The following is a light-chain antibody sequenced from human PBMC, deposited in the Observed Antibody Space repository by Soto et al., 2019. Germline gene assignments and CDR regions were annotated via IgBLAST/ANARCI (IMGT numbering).Light chain of an antibody. CDR2: GAS. CDR3: QPYGTSPQT. Sequence: EIVLTQSPGPLSLSPGERATLSCRASQSVSSSYLAWYQQKPGQAPRLLIYGASSRATGIPDRFTGSGSGTDFTLAISRLEPEDLAVYYCQPYGTSPQTFGQGTKLEIK. J-gene: IGKJ2*01. CDR1: QSVSSSY. V-gene: IGKV3-20*01.